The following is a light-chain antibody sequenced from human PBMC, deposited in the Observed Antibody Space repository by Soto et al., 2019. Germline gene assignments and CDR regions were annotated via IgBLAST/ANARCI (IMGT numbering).Light chain of an antibody. CDR3: QQYGSSPGT. CDR2: GAS. V-gene: IGKV3-20*01. CDR1: QSVSRSY. Sequence: IVLTQSPGTVSLSPGERATLSCRASQSVSRSYLAWYQHKPGQAPRLLIYGASSRATGIPDRFSGSGSGTDFTLTIGRLEPEDFAVYYCQQYGSSPGTFGQGTKVDIK. J-gene: IGKJ1*01.